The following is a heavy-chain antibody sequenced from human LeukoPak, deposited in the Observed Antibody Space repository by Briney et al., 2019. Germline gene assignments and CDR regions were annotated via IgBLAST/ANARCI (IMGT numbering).Heavy chain of an antibody. J-gene: IGHJ4*02. CDR1: GGSFSGYY. Sequence: KTSETLSLTCAVYGGSFSGYYWSWIRQPPGKGLEWIGEINHSGSTNYNPSLKSRVTISVDTSKNQFSLKLSSVIAADTAVYYCARGLVYYYDSSGTFDYWGQGTLVTVSS. CDR2: INHSGST. D-gene: IGHD3-22*01. CDR3: ARGLVYYYDSSGTFDY. V-gene: IGHV4-34*01.